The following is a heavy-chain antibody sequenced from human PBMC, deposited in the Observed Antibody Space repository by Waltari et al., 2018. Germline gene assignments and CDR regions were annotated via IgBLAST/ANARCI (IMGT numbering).Heavy chain of an antibody. V-gene: IGHV1-2*04. CDR3: ARGRRIRYFDWLVPSFDY. D-gene: IGHD3-9*01. CDR2: INPNSGGT. Sequence: QVQLVQSGAEVKKPGASVKVSCKASGYTFTGYYMHWVRQAPGQGLEWMGWINPNSGGTNYAQKFQGWVTMTRDTSISTAYMELSRLRSDDTAVYYCARGRRIRYFDWLVPSFDYWGQGTLVTVSS. J-gene: IGHJ4*02. CDR1: GYTFTGYY.